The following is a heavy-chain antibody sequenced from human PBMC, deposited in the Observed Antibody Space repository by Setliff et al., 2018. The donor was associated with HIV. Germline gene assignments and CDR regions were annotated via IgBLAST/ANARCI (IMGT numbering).Heavy chain of an antibody. Sequence: PSETLSLTCTVSGGSISSSSYYWGWVRQPPGKGLEWIGTMFYTGSAYYTPSLKSRVTISVDTSKNQFSLKLSSVTAADTAVYYCARQFRYPGIAVAGIDYWGQGTLVTVS. CDR1: GGSISSSSYY. CDR2: MFYTGSA. CDR3: ARQFRYPGIAVAGIDY. J-gene: IGHJ4*02. V-gene: IGHV4-39*01. D-gene: IGHD6-19*01.